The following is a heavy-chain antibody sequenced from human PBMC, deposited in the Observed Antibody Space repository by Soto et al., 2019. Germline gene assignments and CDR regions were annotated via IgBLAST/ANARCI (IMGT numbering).Heavy chain of an antibody. CDR2: INSDGSNT. J-gene: IGHJ6*02. CDR3: ARDPLAETYGMDV. CDR1: GFTFSGYW. V-gene: IGHV3-74*01. D-gene: IGHD6-25*01. Sequence: EVQLVESGGGLVQPGGSLRLSCAASGFTFSGYWMHWVRQVPGKGLVWVSRINSDGSNTGYADSVKGRFTISRDNAKNTLYLQVNSLRAEDTAVYYCARDPLAETYGMDVWGQGTTVTVSS.